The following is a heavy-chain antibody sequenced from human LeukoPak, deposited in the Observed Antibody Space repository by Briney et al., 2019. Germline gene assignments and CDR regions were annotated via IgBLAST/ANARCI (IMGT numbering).Heavy chain of an antibody. V-gene: IGHV4-34*01. CDR1: GGSFSGYY. J-gene: IGHJ6*02. CDR3: ARGVDYSTMDV. CDR2: INHSGST. Sequence: SETLSLTCAVYGGSFSGYYWSWIRQPPGKGLEWIGEINHSGSTNYNPSLKSRVTISVDTSKNQFSLKLSSVTAADTAVYYCARGVDYSTMDVWGQGTTVTVSS. D-gene: IGHD2-15*01.